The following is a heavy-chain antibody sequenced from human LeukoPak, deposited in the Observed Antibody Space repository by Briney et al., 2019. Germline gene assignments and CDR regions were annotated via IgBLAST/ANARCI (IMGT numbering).Heavy chain of an antibody. CDR1: GGSFSGYY. J-gene: IGHJ4*02. CDR2: INHRGST. CDR3: ARDVVAAPGTWDY. V-gene: IGHV4-34*01. Sequence: SETLSLTCAVYGGSFSGYYWSWIRQPPGKGLEWIGEINHRGSTNYNPSLKSRVTISVDTSKNQFSLKLSSVAAADTAVYYCARDVVAAPGTWDYWGQGTLVTVSS. D-gene: IGHD6-13*01.